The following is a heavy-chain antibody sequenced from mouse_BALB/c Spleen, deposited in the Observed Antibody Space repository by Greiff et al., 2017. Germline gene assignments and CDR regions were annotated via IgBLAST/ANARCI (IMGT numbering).Heavy chain of an antibody. CDR2: INPGSGGT. Sequence: VKLQESGAELVRPGTSVKVSCKASGYAFTNYLIEWVKQRPGQGLEWIGVINPGSGGTNYNEKFKGKATLTADKSSSTAYMQLSSLTSDDSAVYFCARSSPYYGSSEDYWGQGTTLTVSS. J-gene: IGHJ2*01. V-gene: IGHV1-54*01. CDR3: ARSSPYYGSSEDY. D-gene: IGHD1-1*01. CDR1: GYAFTNYL.